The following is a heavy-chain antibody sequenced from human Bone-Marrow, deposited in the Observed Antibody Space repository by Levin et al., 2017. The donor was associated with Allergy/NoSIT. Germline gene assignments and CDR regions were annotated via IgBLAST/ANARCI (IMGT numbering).Heavy chain of an antibody. Sequence: SETLSLTCTVSGGSISSSSYYWGWIRQPPGKGLEWIGSIYYSGSTYYNPSLKSRVTISVDTSKNQFSLKLSSVTAADTVVYYCARQAILAVAAYGGAFDIWGQGTMVTVSS. D-gene: IGHD6-19*01. J-gene: IGHJ3*02. CDR2: IYYSGST. CDR1: GGSISSSSYY. CDR3: ARQAILAVAAYGGAFDI. V-gene: IGHV4-39*01.